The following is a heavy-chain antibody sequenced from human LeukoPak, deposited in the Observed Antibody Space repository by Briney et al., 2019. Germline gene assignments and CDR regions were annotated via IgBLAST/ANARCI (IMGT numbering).Heavy chain of an antibody. V-gene: IGHV4-61*01. CDR2: IYYNGDT. CDR1: GGSVSNSLYY. Sequence: PSQTLSLTCTVSGGSVSNSLYYWSWIRQPPGKGLEWIGHIYYNGDTNYNPSLKSRVIISIDTSSNQFSLRLNSMTAADTAVYYCARVLRAASWRSYDYWGQGSLVTVSS. CDR3: ARVLRAASWRSYDY. J-gene: IGHJ4*02. D-gene: IGHD5-18*01.